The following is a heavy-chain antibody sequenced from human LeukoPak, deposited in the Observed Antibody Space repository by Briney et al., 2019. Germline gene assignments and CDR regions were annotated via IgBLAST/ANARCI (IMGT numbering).Heavy chain of an antibody. J-gene: IGHJ4*02. D-gene: IGHD6-19*01. CDR2: IYSGGRA. Sequence: GGSLRLSCAASGFIVSGNYMSWVRQAPGKGLEWVSVIYSGGRAYYADSVKGRFTISRDNSKNTLFLQMGSLRAEDTAVYYHARAPFRGYSTGWHRYFDYWGQGTLVTVSS. V-gene: IGHV3-66*01. CDR3: ARAPFRGYSTGWHRYFDY. CDR1: GFIVSGNY.